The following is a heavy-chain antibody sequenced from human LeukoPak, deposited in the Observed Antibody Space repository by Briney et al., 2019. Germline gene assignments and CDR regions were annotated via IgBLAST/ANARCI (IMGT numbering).Heavy chain of an antibody. CDR1: GGTFSSYT. D-gene: IGHD3-22*01. CDR3: ARGYYDSSGFWYFDL. J-gene: IGHJ2*01. V-gene: IGHV1-69*02. Sequence: ASVKVSCKASGGTFSSYTISWVRQAPGQGLEWMGRIIPILGIANYAQKFQGRVTITADESTSTAYMELSSLRSEDTAVYYCARGYYDSSGFWYFDLWGRGTLVTVSS. CDR2: IIPILGIA.